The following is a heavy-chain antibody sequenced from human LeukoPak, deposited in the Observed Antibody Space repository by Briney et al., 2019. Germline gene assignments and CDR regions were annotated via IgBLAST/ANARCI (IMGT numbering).Heavy chain of an antibody. CDR3: ARDAGDGYSGGGWFDP. CDR1: GFTFSSYA. Sequence: GGSLRLSCAASGFTFSSYAMHWVRQAPGKGLEWVAVISYDGSNKYYADSVKGRFTISRDNSKNTLYLQINSLRAEDTAVCYCARDAGDGYSGGGWFDPWGQGTLVTVSS. D-gene: IGHD5-24*01. CDR2: ISYDGSNK. J-gene: IGHJ5*02. V-gene: IGHV3-30*01.